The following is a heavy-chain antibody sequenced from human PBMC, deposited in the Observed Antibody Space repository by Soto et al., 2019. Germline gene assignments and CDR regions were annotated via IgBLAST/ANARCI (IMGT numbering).Heavy chain of an antibody. J-gene: IGHJ4*02. CDR2: ISAYDGQT. CDR3: ARVWYYDSSGYYAFDY. D-gene: IGHD3-22*01. V-gene: IGHV1-18*01. CDR1: GDGFSNYG. Sequence: QVQLVQSGAEVKKRGASERVSCKASGDGFSNYGFSWVRQAPGQGLEWRGWISAYDGQTNYTKKFQGRVTMTTDTSSSTAYMELRSLRSDDTAVYYCARVWYYDSSGYYAFDYWGLGTLVTVSS.